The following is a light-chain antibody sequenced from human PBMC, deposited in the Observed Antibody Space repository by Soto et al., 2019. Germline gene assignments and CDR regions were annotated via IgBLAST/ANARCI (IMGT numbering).Light chain of an antibody. CDR2: DVS. J-gene: IGLJ2*01. Sequence: QSALTQPASVSGSPGQSIAISCTGSSSDIGIYKYVSWYQQHPGKAPKLMIYDVSNRPSGVSNRFSGSKSGNTASLTISGLQAEDEADYYCSSFTSSITLVFGGGTKLTVL. V-gene: IGLV2-14*03. CDR3: SSFTSSITLV. CDR1: SSDIGIYKY.